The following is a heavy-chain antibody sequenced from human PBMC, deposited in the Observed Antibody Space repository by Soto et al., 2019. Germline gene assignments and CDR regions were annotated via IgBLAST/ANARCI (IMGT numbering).Heavy chain of an antibody. CDR3: ARVVPYSSSWALESNYGMDV. Sequence: SQTLSLTCAISGDSVSSNSAAWNWIRPSPSRGLEWLGRTYYRSKWYNDYAVSVKSRITINPDTSKNQFSLQLNSVTPEDTAVYYCARVVPYSSSWALESNYGMDVWGQGTTVTVSS. D-gene: IGHD6-13*01. CDR1: GDSVSSNSAA. CDR2: TYYRSKWYN. V-gene: IGHV6-1*01. J-gene: IGHJ6*02.